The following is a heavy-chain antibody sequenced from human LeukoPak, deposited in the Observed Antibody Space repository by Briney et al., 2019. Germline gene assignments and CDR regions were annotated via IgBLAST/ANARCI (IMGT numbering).Heavy chain of an antibody. V-gene: IGHV3-7*01. J-gene: IGHJ3*02. D-gene: IGHD5-12*01. CDR1: GFIFSSYA. Sequence: GGSLRLSCAASGFIFSSYAMSWVRQAPGKGLEWVANIKQDGSEKYYVDSVKGRFTISRDNSKNTLYLQMNSLRAEDTAVYYCAGDPAGYGAFDIWGQGTMVTVSS. CDR3: AGDPAGYGAFDI. CDR2: IKQDGSEK.